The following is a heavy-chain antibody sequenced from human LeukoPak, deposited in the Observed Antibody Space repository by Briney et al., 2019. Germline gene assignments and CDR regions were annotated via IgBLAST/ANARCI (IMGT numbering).Heavy chain of an antibody. CDR2: INHSGST. D-gene: IGHD2-15*01. CDR1: GGSFSGYY. V-gene: IGHV4-34*01. J-gene: IGHJ6*03. CDR3: ARGTPEYCSGGSCYYHPSFYYYMDV. Sequence: SETLSLTCAVYGGSFSGYYWSWIRQPPGKGLEWIGEINHSGSTNYNPSLKSRVTISVDTSKNQFSLKLSSVTAADTAVYYCARGTPEYCSGGSCYYHPSFYYYMDVWGKGTTVTVSS.